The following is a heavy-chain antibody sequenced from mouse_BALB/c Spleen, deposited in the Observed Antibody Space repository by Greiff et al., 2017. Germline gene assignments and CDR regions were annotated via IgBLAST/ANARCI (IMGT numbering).Heavy chain of an antibody. J-gene: IGHJ4*01. Sequence: HVQLQQSGPELVKPGASVSISCTASGYAFSSSCMNWVKQRPGQGLEWIGRIYPGDGDTNYNGKFKGKATLTADKSSSTAYMQFSSLTSVDSAVYCCARVQRYAMDYWGQGTSVTVSS. CDR2: IYPGDGDT. V-gene: IGHV1-82*01. CDR1: GYAFSSSC. CDR3: ARVQRYAMDY.